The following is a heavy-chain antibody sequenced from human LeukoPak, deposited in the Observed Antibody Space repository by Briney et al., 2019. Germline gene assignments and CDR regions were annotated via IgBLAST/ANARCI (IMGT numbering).Heavy chain of an antibody. V-gene: IGHV3-21*01. CDR1: GFTFSSYS. Sequence: PGGSLRLSCAASGFTFSSYSMNWVRRAPGKGLEWVSSISSGSSYIYYADSVKGRFTISRDNAKNSLYLQMNSLRAEDTAVYYCARDLDIAAAGKTYYYYYGMDVWGQGTTVTVSS. J-gene: IGHJ6*02. D-gene: IGHD6-13*01. CDR2: ISSGSSYI. CDR3: ARDLDIAAAGKTYYYYYGMDV.